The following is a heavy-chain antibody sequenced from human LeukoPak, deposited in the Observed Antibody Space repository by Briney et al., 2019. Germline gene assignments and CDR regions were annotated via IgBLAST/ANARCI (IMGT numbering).Heavy chain of an antibody. CDR2: IYTSGST. V-gene: IGHV4-4*07. CDR1: GGSISSYY. J-gene: IGHJ3*02. D-gene: IGHD3-22*01. CDR3: AKSSPQETYYYDSSGYDAFDI. Sequence: SETLSLTCTVSGGSISSYYWSWIRQPAGKGLEWIGRIYTSGSTNYNPSLKSRVTMSVDTSKNQFSLKLSSVTAADTAVYYCAKSSPQETYYYDSSGYDAFDIWGQGTMVTVSS.